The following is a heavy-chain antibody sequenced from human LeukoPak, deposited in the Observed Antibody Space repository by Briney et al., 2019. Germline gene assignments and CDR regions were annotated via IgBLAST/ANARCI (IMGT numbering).Heavy chain of an antibody. J-gene: IGHJ4*02. CDR1: GFTFSSYW. V-gene: IGHV3-7*01. D-gene: IGHD3-22*01. Sequence: GSLRLSCAASGFTFSSYWMSWVRQAPGKGLEWVANIKQDGSEKYYVDSVKGRFTISRDNAKNSLYLQMNSLRAEDTAVYYCARAYYDSSGYNDYWGQGTLVTVSS. CDR3: ARAYYDSSGYNDY. CDR2: IKQDGSEK.